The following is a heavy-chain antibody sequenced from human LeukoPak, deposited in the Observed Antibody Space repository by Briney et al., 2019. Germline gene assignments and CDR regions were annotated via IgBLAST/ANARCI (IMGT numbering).Heavy chain of an antibody. CDR1: RFTFSNFA. CDR3: AKDLTSGDGKWEFDS. J-gene: IGHJ5*01. D-gene: IGHD3-9*01. V-gene: IGHV3-23*01. Sequence: QAGGSLRLSCAASRFTFSNFAMAWVRQSPGKGLEWVSGIYAGGGSKYYADSVRGRFTIYRDNARDMVFLQMNSLRGDDTAVYFCAKDLTSGDGKWEFDSWGQGTLVTVA. CDR2: IYAGGGSK.